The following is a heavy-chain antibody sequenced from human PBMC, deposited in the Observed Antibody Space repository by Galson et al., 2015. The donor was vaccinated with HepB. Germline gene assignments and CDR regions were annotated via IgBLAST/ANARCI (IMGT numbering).Heavy chain of an antibody. CDR2: IYPNSGGT. Sequence: SVKVSCKASGYTFTTYGISWVRQAPGQGLEWMGWIYPNSGGTKSAQKFQDRVTLTRDTSINSAYLEVSRPTSDDTAIYYCAVNYWAGNCYIVDHWGQGTLVSVSS. J-gene: IGHJ4*02. CDR1: GYTFTTYG. D-gene: IGHD2-21*01. V-gene: IGHV1-2*02. CDR3: AVNYWAGNCYIVDH.